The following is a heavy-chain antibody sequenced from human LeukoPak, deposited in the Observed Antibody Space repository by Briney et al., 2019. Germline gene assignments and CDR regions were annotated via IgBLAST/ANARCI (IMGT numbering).Heavy chain of an antibody. J-gene: IGHJ4*02. D-gene: IGHD3/OR15-3a*01. CDR1: GFTFSSYS. CDR3: ARQTGSGLFILP. V-gene: IGHV3-21*01. Sequence: GGSLRLSCAASGFTFSSYSMNWVRQAPGKGLEWVSSISSSSSYIYYADSVKGRFTISRDNAKNSLYLQMNSLRAEDTAVYYCARQTGSGLFILPGGQGTLVTVSS. CDR2: ISSSSSYI.